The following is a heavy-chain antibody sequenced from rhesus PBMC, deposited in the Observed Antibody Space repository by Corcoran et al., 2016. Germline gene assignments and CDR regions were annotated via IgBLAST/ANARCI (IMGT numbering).Heavy chain of an antibody. Sequence: QGQLQESGPRLVKPSETLPLTCAVAGASISSHYWSWIRQPPGKGLEWIGYISGGSGSTKYHPSRKGRVPISRDTSKNQISLKLTSVTAADTAVYYCARDESNRFDVWGAGVLVTVSS. V-gene: IGHV4S6*01. CDR3: ARDESNRFDV. CDR1: GASISSHY. J-gene: IGHJ5-1*01. CDR2: ISGGSGST.